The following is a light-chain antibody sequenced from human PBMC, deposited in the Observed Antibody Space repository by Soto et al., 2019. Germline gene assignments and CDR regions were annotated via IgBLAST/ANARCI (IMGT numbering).Light chain of an antibody. CDR2: GAS. Sequence: EIGMAQSPATLSFYPGETATLSCRASQSVSSDLAWYQQKPGQAPRLLIYGASSRATGIPDRFSGSGSGTDFTLTISRLEPEDFAVYYYQQYGSSPITFGQGTRLEIK. CDR1: QSVSSD. CDR3: QQYGSSPIT. J-gene: IGKJ5*01. V-gene: IGKV3-20*01.